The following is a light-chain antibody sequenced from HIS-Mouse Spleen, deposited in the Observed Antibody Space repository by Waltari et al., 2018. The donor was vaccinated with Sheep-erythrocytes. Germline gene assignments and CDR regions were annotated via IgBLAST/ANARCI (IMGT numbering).Light chain of an antibody. CDR1: QGISSY. J-gene: IGKJ2*01. V-gene: IGKV1-8*01. Sequence: AIRMTQSPSSLSASTGDRVTITCRASQGISSYLAWYQQKPGKTHKLLIYAGSTWQSVVPSRFSGSGPGTDFTLTISCLQSEDFATYYCQQYYSYPYTFGHGTKLEIK. CDR2: AGS. CDR3: QQYYSYPYT.